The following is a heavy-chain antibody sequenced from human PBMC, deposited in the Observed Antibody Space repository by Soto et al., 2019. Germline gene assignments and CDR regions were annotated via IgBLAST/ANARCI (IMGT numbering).Heavy chain of an antibody. D-gene: IGHD3-3*01. CDR2: INHSGST. CDR1: GGSFSGYY. J-gene: IGHJ5*01. V-gene: IGHV4-34*01. Sequence: SETLSLTCAVYGGSFSGYYWSWIRQPPGKGPEWIGEINHSGSTNYNPSLKSRVTISVDTSKNQFSLKLSSVTAADTAVYYCARGSDFWSGYFWLDSWGKGTLVTVSS. CDR3: ARGSDFWSGYFWLDS.